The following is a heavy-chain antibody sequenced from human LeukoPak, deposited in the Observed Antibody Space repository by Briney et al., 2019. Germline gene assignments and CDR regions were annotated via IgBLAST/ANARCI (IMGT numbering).Heavy chain of an antibody. D-gene: IGHD6-13*01. Sequence: GGSLRLSCAASGFTFSSYWMHWVRQAPGKGLVWVSRINSDGSSTSYADSVKGRFTISRDNAKNTLYLQMNSLRAGDTAVYYCARDYSSSWYNYFDYWGQGTLVTVSS. V-gene: IGHV3-74*01. CDR3: ARDYSSSWYNYFDY. CDR1: GFTFSSYW. CDR2: INSDGSST. J-gene: IGHJ4*02.